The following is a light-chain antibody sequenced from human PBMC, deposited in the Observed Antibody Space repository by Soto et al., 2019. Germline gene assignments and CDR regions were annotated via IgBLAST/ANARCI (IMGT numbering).Light chain of an antibody. Sequence: AIQLTQSPSSRSASVGDRVSITCRASQGISSALAWYQQKPGKASELLIYDASSLESGVPSRFSGSGSETDFTLTISSLQPEEFATYYCQQCNNYLFTFRAGTKVDIK. CDR1: QGISSA. J-gene: IGKJ3*01. V-gene: IGKV1D-13*01. CDR3: QQCNNYLFT. CDR2: DAS.